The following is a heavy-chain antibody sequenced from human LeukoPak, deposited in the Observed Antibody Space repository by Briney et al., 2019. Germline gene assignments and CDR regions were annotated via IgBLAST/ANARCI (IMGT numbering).Heavy chain of an antibody. Sequence: GGSLRLSCAASGFAFSSYGMSWVRRAPGKGLEWVSAISGSGGSTYYADSVKGRFTISRDNSKNTLYLQMNSLRAEDTAVYYCAKDPLHYDILTGYLDYWGQGTLVTVSS. J-gene: IGHJ4*02. D-gene: IGHD3-9*01. V-gene: IGHV3-23*01. CDR2: ISGSGGST. CDR3: AKDPLHYDILTGYLDY. CDR1: GFAFSSYG.